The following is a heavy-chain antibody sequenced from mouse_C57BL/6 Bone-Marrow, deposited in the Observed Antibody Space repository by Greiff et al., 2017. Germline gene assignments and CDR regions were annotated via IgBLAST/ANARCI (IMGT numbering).Heavy chain of an antibody. D-gene: IGHD1-1*01. Sequence: EVQVVESGGGLVKPGGSLKLSCAASGFTFSSYAMSWVRQTPETRLEWVATISDGGSYTYSPDNVKGRFTISRDHAKNHRYLQMSYLKSEDTAMYYCAREGVITTGLFSYYCDYGGQGTTLTVSS. V-gene: IGHV5-4*01. CDR1: GFTFSSYA. CDR2: ISDGGSYT. CDR3: AREGVITTGLFSYYCDY. J-gene: IGHJ2*01.